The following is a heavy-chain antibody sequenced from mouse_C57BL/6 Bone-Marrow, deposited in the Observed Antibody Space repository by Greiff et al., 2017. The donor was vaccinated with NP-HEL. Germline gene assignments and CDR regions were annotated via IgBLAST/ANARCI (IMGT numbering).Heavy chain of an antibody. V-gene: IGHV1-64*01. CDR3: ARIKGVTTVVAPYWYFDV. J-gene: IGHJ1*03. CDR2: IHPNSGST. Sequence: QVQLQQPGAELVKPGASVKLSCKASGYTFTSYWMHWVKQRPGQGLEWIGMIHPNSGSTNYNEKFKSKATLTVDKSSSTAYMQLSSLTSEDSAVYYCARIKGVTTVVAPYWYFDVWGTGTTVTVSS. CDR1: GYTFTSYW. D-gene: IGHD1-1*01.